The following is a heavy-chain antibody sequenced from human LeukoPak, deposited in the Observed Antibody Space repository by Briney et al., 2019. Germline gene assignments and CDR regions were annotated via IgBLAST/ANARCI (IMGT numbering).Heavy chain of an antibody. Sequence: GGSLRLSCAASGFTFSNYWMHWVRQAPGKGLVWVSRINRDGSGTTYADSVKGRFTISRDNSKNTLYLQMNSLRAEDTAVYYCAKDNSNYYDNTGYWGQGTLVTVSS. CDR1: GFTFSNYW. D-gene: IGHD3-22*01. CDR3: AKDNSNYYDNTGY. V-gene: IGHV3-74*01. J-gene: IGHJ4*02. CDR2: INRDGSGT.